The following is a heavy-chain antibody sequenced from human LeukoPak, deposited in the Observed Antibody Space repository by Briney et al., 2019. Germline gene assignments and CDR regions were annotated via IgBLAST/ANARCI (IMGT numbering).Heavy chain of an antibody. CDR1: GGTFNNYA. J-gene: IGHJ4*02. V-gene: IGHV1-69*05. CDR2: IIPFFATV. D-gene: IGHD2-15*01. Sequence: ASVKVSCKASGGTFNNYAITLVRQAPGQGLEWMGGIIPFFATVNYAQRFQGRVTITTDESTSTAYMELSSLRSEDTAVYYCADAARGYFDYWGQGTLVTVSS. CDR3: ADAARGYFDY.